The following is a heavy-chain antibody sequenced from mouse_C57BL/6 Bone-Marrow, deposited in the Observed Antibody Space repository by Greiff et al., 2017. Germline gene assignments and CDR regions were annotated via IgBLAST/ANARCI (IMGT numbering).Heavy chain of an antibody. CDR2: ISAGGSYT. Sequence: DVHLVESGGGLVKPGGSLKLSCAASGFTFSSYAMSWVRQTPEKRLEWVATISAGGSYTYYPDNVKGRVTISRDNAKNHLYLQLSQLKSEDTAMYCWARDFRSGYGLTGSFAYWGSGTLVTVSA. J-gene: IGHJ3*01. D-gene: IGHD4-1*01. V-gene: IGHV5-4*01. CDR3: ARDFRSGYGLTGSFAY. CDR1: GFTFSSYA.